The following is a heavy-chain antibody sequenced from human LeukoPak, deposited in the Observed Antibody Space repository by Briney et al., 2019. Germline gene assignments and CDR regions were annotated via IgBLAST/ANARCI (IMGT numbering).Heavy chain of an antibody. J-gene: IGHJ4*02. CDR2: IYSSGSN. CDR1: GGSMNTYY. Sequence: PSETLSLTCTVSGGSMNTYYWSWIRQPPGKGREWIGYIYSSGSNNYNPSLKRRVTMSVDTSKNHLYLNLSSVTAADTAVYYCARDYGGYRFDFWGQGSLVSVSS. V-gene: IGHV4-59*01. CDR3: ARDYGGYRFDF. D-gene: IGHD5-12*01.